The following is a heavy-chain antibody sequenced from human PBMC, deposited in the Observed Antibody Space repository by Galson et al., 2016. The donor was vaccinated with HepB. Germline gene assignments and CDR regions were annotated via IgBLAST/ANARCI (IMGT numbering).Heavy chain of an antibody. CDR1: GYTFTTYG. CDR3: ASGIVGANADFDY. Sequence: SVKVSCKASGYTFTTYGINWVRQAPGQGLEWMGWISAYSGNTNYAQKVQGRVTMSTDTSTNTAYMELRSLRSDDTAVYYCASGIVGANADFDYWSQGTLVTVSS. J-gene: IGHJ4*02. D-gene: IGHD1-26*01. V-gene: IGHV1-18*01. CDR2: ISAYSGNT.